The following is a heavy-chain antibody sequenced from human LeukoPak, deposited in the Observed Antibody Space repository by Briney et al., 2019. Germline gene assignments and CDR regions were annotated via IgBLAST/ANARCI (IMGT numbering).Heavy chain of an antibody. V-gene: IGHV1-18*01. D-gene: IGHD6-13*01. CDR2: ISAYNGNT. CDR1: GYTFTSYG. J-gene: IGHJ6*02. CDR3: ARGAALSSSYVDYYYYGMDV. Sequence: ASVKVSCKASGYTFTSYGISWVRQAPGQGLEWMGWISAYNGNTNYAQKLQGRVTMTTDTSTSTAYMELRSLRSDDTAVYYCARGAALSSSYVDYYYYGMDVWGQGTTVTVSS.